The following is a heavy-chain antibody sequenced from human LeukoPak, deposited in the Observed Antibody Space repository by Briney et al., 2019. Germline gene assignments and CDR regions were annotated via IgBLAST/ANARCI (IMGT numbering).Heavy chain of an antibody. CDR2: ISAYNGNT. CDR3: ARGATPGSSWFYYYYYYMDV. CDR1: GYTFTSYG. J-gene: IGHJ6*03. Sequence: ASVKVSCKASGYTFTSYGISWVRQAPGQGLEWMGWISAYNGNTNYAQKLQGRVTMTTDTSTSTAYMELRSLRSDDTAVYYCARGATPGSSWFYYYYYYMDVWGKGTTVTVSS. D-gene: IGHD6-13*01. V-gene: IGHV1-18*01.